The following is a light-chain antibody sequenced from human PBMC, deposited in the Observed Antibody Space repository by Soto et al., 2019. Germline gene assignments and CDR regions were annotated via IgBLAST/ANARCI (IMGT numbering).Light chain of an antibody. V-gene: IGKV3-20*01. J-gene: IGKJ5*01. Sequence: EIVLTQSPGTLSLSPGERATLSCRASQSITNNYLAWYQQKPGQAPRLLIYGASSRVTGIPDRFSGSGSGTAFTLTISRLEPEDFAVYYCQQYGSSPITFGQGTRLEMK. CDR2: GAS. CDR1: QSITNNY. CDR3: QQYGSSPIT.